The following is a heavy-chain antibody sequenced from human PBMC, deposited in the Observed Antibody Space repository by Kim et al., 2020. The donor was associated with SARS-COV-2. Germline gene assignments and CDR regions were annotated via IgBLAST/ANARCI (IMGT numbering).Heavy chain of an antibody. D-gene: IGHD3-22*01. J-gene: IGHJ4*02. V-gene: IGHV1-24*01. Sequence: ASVKVSCKVSGYTLTELSMYWVRQAPGKGLEWMGGFDPEDGETIYAQKFQGRVTMTEDTSTDTAYMELSSLRSEDTAVYYCATGLPDYDSSGYPHYWGQGTLVTVSS. CDR3: ATGLPDYDSSGYPHY. CDR1: GYTLTELS. CDR2: FDPEDGET.